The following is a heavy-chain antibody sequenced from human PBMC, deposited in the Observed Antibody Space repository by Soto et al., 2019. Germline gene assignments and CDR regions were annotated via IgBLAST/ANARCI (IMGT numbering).Heavy chain of an antibody. CDR1: GFTFSNAW. Sequence: GGSLRLSCAASGFTFSNAWMSWVRQAPGKGLEWVGRIKSKTDGETTDYAAPVKGRFTISRDDSKITLYLQMNSLKNEDTAVYNCLTEHSHLVLVTAAMDDWGQGTLVTVSS. CDR3: LTEHSHLVLVTAAMDD. CDR2: IKSKTDGETT. J-gene: IGHJ4*02. V-gene: IGHV3-15*01. D-gene: IGHD2-21*02.